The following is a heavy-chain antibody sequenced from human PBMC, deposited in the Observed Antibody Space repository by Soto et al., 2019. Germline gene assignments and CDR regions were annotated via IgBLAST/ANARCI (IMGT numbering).Heavy chain of an antibody. CDR1: DYTFTSYD. CDR3: EREGQTEYYFDY. CDR2: ISAYSGNT. V-gene: IGHV1-18*01. Sequence: QVQLVQSGAEVKKPGASVKVSCKASDYTFTSYDISWVRQAPGQGLEWMGWISAYSGNTNYAQKFQGRVTMTKETSTSRASMELRSLRSDDTAVYYCEREGQTEYYFDYWGRGTLVTVSS. J-gene: IGHJ4*02.